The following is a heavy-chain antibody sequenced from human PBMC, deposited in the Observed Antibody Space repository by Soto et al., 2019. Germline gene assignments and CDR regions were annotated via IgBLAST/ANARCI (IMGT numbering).Heavy chain of an antibody. CDR3: ARESYYDFWGGYPDY. J-gene: IGHJ4*02. CDR1: GGSVSSGSYY. D-gene: IGHD3-3*01. CDR2: IYYSGST. V-gene: IGHV4-61*01. Sequence: SETLSLTCTDSGGSVSSGSYYWSWIRQPPGKGLEWIGYIYYSGSTNYNPSLKSRVTISVDTSKNQFSLKLSSVTAADTAVYYCARESYYDFWGGYPDYWGQGTLVTVSS.